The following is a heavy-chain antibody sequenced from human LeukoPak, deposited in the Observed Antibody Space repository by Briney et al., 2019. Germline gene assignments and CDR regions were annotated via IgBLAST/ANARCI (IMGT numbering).Heavy chain of an antibody. CDR1: GISFSNYS. D-gene: IGHD3-22*01. CDR2: ISSSSRFI. Sequence: GGSLRLSCAASGISFSNYSMNWVRQAPGKGLEWVSLISSSSRFIYYGDSVKGRFTISRDNAKKSLYLQMNSLRTEDTALYYCARDITSPYYYDSSGYALPDYWGQGTLVTVSS. CDR3: ARDITSPYYYDSSGYALPDY. J-gene: IGHJ4*02. V-gene: IGHV3-21*04.